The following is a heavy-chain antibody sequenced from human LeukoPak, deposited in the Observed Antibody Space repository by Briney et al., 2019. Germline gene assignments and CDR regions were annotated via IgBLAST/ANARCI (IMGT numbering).Heavy chain of an antibody. CDR2: INPNSGNT. D-gene: IGHD3-22*01. V-gene: IGHV1-18*01. CDR1: GYTFTSYD. CDR3: ARADSPYYYYYYMDV. J-gene: IGHJ6*03. Sequence: RWASVKVSCKASGYTFTSYDINWVRQATGQGLEWMGWINPNSGNTGYAQKLQGRVTMTTDTSTSTAYMELRSLRSDDTAVYYCARADSPYYYYYYMDVWGKGTTVTVSS.